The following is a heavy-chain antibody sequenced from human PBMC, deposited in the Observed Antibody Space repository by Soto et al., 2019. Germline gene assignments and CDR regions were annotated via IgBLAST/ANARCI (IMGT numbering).Heavy chain of an antibody. V-gene: IGHV4-30-2*01. CDR1: GGSISSGGYS. CDR3: ARNRVGISWYADY. CDR2: IYHSGST. J-gene: IGHJ4*02. Sequence: QLQLQESGSGLVKPSETLSLTCSVSGGSISSGGYSWSWIRQPPGKRLEWIGYIYHSGSTHYNPSLKSRVTISVARSKNQFSLKLTSVTAADTAVYYCARNRVGISWYADYWGRGTRVTVSS. D-gene: IGHD6-13*01.